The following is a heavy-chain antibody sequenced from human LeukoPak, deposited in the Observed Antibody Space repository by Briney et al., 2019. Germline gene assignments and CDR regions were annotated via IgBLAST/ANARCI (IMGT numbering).Heavy chain of an antibody. J-gene: IGHJ4*02. CDR1: VYTFTSYG. CDR3: ARDSGERGSGSYLIAY. Sequence: ASVNVSCKASVYTFTSYGISWVRQAPGQGLEWMGWISAYNGNTNYAQKFQGRVTKTRDTSISTAYMELSRLRSDETAVYYCARDSGERGSGSYLIAYWGQGTLVSVS. V-gene: IGHV1-18*01. D-gene: IGHD3-10*01. CDR2: ISAYNGNT.